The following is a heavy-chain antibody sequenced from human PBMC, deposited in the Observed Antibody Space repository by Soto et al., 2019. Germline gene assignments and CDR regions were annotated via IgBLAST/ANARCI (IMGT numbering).Heavy chain of an antibody. CDR1: GFTFSNDW. CDR2: INMDGSRT. Sequence: EVQLVESGGGLVQPGGSLRLSCAASGFTFSNDWMHWVRQAAGKGLVWVSSINMDGSRTNYVDSVKGRFTISRDNAKNTLYLQMNSLRADDTAIYFCARGPCGVYGSDYWGEGALVTVSS. CDR3: ARGPCGVYGSDY. D-gene: IGHD2-21*01. V-gene: IGHV3-74*02. J-gene: IGHJ4*02.